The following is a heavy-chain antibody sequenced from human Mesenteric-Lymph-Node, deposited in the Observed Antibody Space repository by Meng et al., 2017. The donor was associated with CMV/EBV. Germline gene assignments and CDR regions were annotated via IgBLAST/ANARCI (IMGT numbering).Heavy chain of an antibody. CDR2: FSRNGEGT. V-gene: IGHV3-23*01. Sequence: GESLKISCAASGFTFSSYGMHWVRQAPGKGLEWVSGFSRNGEGTYYADSVRGRFTIARDTSKDTLYLQMSSLRAEDTALYYCAKGSRDGFNGLFDYWGQGALVTVSS. D-gene: IGHD5-24*01. J-gene: IGHJ4*02. CDR1: GFTFSSYG. CDR3: AKGSRDGFNGLFDY.